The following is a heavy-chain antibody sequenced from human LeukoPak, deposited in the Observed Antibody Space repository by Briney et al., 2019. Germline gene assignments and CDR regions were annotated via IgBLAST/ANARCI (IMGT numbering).Heavy chain of an antibody. Sequence: SETLSLTCAVSGGSFSGYLWSWIRQPPGRGLEWIGEINYNGQTTNYNPSLKSRVTISVDRSQNQFSLKLSSVTAADTAVYYCASRMVTYYFDYWGQGTLVTVSS. D-gene: IGHD2-8*01. CDR2: INYNGQTT. CDR1: GGSFSGYL. CDR3: ASRMVTYYFDY. J-gene: IGHJ4*02. V-gene: IGHV4-34*01.